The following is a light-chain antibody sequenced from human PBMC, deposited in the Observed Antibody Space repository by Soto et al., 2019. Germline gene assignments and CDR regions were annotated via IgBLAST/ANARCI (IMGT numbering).Light chain of an antibody. Sequence: QSVLTQPPSASGSPGQSVTISCTGTSTDVGGYDYVSWYQQHPGKVPKLMIYEVNKRPSGVPDRFSGSKSGNTASLTVSGRQPEDEADYYCTSYAGGNNVFGTGTKLTVL. J-gene: IGLJ1*01. CDR2: EVN. CDR3: TSYAGGNNV. V-gene: IGLV2-8*01. CDR1: STDVGGYDY.